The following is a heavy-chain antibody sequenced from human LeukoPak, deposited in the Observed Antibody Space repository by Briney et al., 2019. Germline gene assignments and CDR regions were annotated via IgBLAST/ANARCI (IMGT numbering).Heavy chain of an antibody. Sequence: GGSLRLSCAASGFTFTSHVMHWVRQAPGKGLQYVSGISMNVQTTYYAGSVKGRFTISRDSSKNTVYLQMNSLTAEDTAVYYCVREGLERRTNFDYWGQGTLVSVSS. CDR1: GFTFTSHV. V-gene: IGHV3-64D*06. J-gene: IGHJ4*02. CDR2: ISMNVQTT. D-gene: IGHD1-1*01. CDR3: VREGLERRTNFDY.